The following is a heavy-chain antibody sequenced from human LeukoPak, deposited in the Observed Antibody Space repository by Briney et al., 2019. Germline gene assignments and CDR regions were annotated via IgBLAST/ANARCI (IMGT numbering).Heavy chain of an antibody. Sequence: GGSLRLSCTASGFTFSSYAMSWVRQAPGKGLEWVSDISGSGGRIYYADSVKGRFTISRDNSKNTLYLQMNSLRAEDTAVYYCAKGGGWLYYFDYWGQGTLVTVSS. J-gene: IGHJ4*02. CDR1: GFTFSSYA. D-gene: IGHD4-23*01. CDR3: AKGGGWLYYFDY. V-gene: IGHV3-23*01. CDR2: ISGSGGRI.